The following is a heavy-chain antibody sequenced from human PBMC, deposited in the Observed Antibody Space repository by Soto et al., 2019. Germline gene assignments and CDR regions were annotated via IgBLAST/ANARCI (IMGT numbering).Heavy chain of an antibody. Sequence: EVQLLESGGGLVQPGGSLRLSCAASGFTFDNYGMSWVRQAPGKGLEWIGAITGAGGSTYNADSVKGRFTISRDNSKKTVYLQVHSLRVEDTAVYYCAKGHSDSFGNYDYFGMDVWGQGTTVTVSS. J-gene: IGHJ6*02. CDR1: GFTFDNYG. D-gene: IGHD4-4*01. V-gene: IGHV3-23*01. CDR2: ITGAGGST. CDR3: AKGHSDSFGNYDYFGMDV.